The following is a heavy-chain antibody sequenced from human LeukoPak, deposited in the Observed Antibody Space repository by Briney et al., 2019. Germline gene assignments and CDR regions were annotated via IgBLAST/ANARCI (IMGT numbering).Heavy chain of an antibody. CDR1: GFTFSSYG. D-gene: IGHD3-3*01. V-gene: IGHV3-30*03. CDR3: AREYYDFWSGYSHFDY. J-gene: IGHJ4*02. Sequence: GGSLRLSCAASGFTFSSYGMHWVRQAPGKGLEWVAVISYDGSNKYYADSVKGRFTISRDNSKNTLYLQMNSLRAEDTAVYYCAREYYDFWSGYSHFDYWGQGTLVTVSS. CDR2: ISYDGSNK.